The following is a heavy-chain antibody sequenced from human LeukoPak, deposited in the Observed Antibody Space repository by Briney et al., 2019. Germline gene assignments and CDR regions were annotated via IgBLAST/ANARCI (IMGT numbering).Heavy chain of an antibody. D-gene: IGHD6-19*01. CDR1: GFTFSSYG. CDR2: IRYDGSNK. CDR3: VGSVSGYSSGSSIGY. V-gene: IGHV3-30*02. J-gene: IGHJ4*02. Sequence: GGSLRLSCAASGFTFSSYGMHWVRQAPGKGLEWVAFIRYDGSNKYYADSVKGRFTISRDNSKNTLYLQMNSLRAEDTAVYYCVGSVSGYSSGSSIGYWGQGTLVTVSS.